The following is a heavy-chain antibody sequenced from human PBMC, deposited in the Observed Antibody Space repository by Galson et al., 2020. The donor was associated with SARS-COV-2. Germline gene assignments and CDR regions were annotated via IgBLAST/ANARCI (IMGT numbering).Heavy chain of an antibody. CDR3: ARSPPASTSGTSIYVDY. CDR2: LDTSSTYI. V-gene: IGHV3-21*01. D-gene: IGHD3-10*01. CDR1: GFAFSSYT. Sequence: GESLKISCAASGFAFSSYTMNWVRQAPGKGLEWVASLDTSSTYIYHADSLKGRFTISRDNAENSLYLQMNSLRAEDTAVYYCARSPPASTSGTSIYVDYWGQGTQVTVSS. J-gene: IGHJ4*02.